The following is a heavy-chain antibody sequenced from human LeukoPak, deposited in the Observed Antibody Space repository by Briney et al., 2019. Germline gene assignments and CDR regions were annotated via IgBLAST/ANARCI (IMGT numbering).Heavy chain of an antibody. V-gene: IGHV1-2*04. J-gene: IGHJ4*02. CDR3: ARLRHQGSWYLDY. Sequence: ASVKDSCKASGYTFTGYYMHWVRQAPGQGLEWMGWINPNSGGTNYAQKFQGWVTMTRDTSISTAYMELSRLRSDDTAVYYCARLRHQGSWYLDYWGQGTLVTVSS. CDR2: INPNSGGT. D-gene: IGHD6-13*01. CDR1: GYTFTGYY.